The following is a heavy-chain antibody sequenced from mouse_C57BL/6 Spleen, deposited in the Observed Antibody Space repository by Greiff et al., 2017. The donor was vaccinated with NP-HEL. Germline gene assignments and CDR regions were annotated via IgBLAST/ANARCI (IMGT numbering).Heavy chain of an antibody. D-gene: IGHD1-1*01. Sequence: VQLQQSGASVKISCKASGYAFSSYRMNWVKQRPGKGLEWIGQIYPGDGDTNYNGKFKGKATLTADKSSSTAYMQLSSLTSEDSAVYFCVRVYYAMDYWGQGTSVTVSS. V-gene: IGHV1-80*01. CDR1: GYAFSSYR. CDR2: IYPGDGDT. CDR3: VRVYYAMDY. J-gene: IGHJ4*01.